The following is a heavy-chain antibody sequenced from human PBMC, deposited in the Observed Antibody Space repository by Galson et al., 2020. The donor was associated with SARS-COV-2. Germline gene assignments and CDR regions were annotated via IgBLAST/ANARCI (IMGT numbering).Heavy chain of an antibody. D-gene: IGHD6-13*01. CDR1: GGSISTNNCF. J-gene: IGHJ4*02. Sequence: KASETLSLTCTVSGGSISTNNCFWGWIRQPPGKGLEWIGSIYYGGTTYYNPSLKSRLTISMDTSKNQFSLKLSSVTAADTAMYYCSRDQGYDSSWSIVDPFDHWGQGTLVTVSS. V-gene: IGHV4-39*07. CDR2: IYYGGTT. CDR3: SRDQGYDSSWSIVDPFDH.